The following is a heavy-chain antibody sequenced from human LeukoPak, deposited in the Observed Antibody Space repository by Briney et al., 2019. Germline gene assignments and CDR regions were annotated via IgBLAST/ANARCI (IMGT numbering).Heavy chain of an antibody. V-gene: IGHV1-69*05. CDR2: IIPIFGTA. Sequence: GASVKVSCKASGGTFSSYAISWVRQAPGQGLEWMGGIIPIFGTANYAQKFQGRVTITTDESTSTAYMELSSLRSGDTAVYYCARGGEMATIIGDAFDIWGQGTMVTVSS. CDR3: ARGGEMATIIGDAFDI. J-gene: IGHJ3*02. CDR1: GGTFSSYA. D-gene: IGHD5-24*01.